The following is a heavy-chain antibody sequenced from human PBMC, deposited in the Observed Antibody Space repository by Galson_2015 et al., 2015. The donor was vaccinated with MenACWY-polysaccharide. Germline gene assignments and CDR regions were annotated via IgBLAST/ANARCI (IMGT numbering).Heavy chain of an antibody. Sequence: RFATRWVRQAPGKGLEWVSSLRGSGGSPHYADSVKGRFTISRDNSKNTLYLQMNSLRVEDTAVYYCAKGWTTVTTGGQGTLVTVSS. CDR2: LRGSGGSP. V-gene: IGHV3-23*01. CDR3: AKGWTTVTT. CDR1: RFA. D-gene: IGHD4-17*01. J-gene: IGHJ4*02.